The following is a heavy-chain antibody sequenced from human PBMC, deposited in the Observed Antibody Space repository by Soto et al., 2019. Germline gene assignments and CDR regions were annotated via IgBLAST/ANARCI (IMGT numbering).Heavy chain of an antibody. Sequence: QVQLQESGPGLVKPSETLSLTCTVSGGSISSYYWSWIRQPPGKGLEWIGYIYYSGSTNYNPSLKSRVTISVDTSKNQFSLKLSSVTAADTAVYYCARGTSIAAAGTFLFIGRYYFDYWGQGTLVTVSS. J-gene: IGHJ4*02. D-gene: IGHD6-13*01. CDR3: ARGTSIAAAGTFLFIGRYYFDY. CDR2: IYYSGST. CDR1: GGSISSYY. V-gene: IGHV4-59*01.